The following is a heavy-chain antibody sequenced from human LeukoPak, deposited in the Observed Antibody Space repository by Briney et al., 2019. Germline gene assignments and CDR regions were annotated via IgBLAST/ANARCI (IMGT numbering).Heavy chain of an antibody. CDR2: ISGDGGST. Sequence: QSGGSLRLSCAASGFTFDDYAMHWVRQAPGKGLEWVSLISGDGGSTYYADSVKGRFTISRDNSKNSLYLQMNSLRTEDTALYYCAKDRSSGYYYGDLDYWGREPWSPSPQ. V-gene: IGHV3-43*02. J-gene: IGHJ4*02. D-gene: IGHD3-22*01. CDR3: AKDRSSGYYYGDLDY. CDR1: GFTFDDYA.